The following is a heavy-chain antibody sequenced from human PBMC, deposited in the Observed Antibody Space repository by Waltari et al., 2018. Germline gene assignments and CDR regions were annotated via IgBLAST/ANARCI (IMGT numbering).Heavy chain of an antibody. J-gene: IGHJ4*02. D-gene: IGHD2-2*01. CDR3: AGDRAIGLFFDY. CDR2: VHHSGKT. Sequence: QVQLQESGQGLVKTSGTLSLTCAVSGDPVSGNYWSSWVRQSPEKGLEWIGQVHHSGKTHYNPSIQSRVTISVDSPKNHFSLTLKSVTAADTAVYYCAGDRAIGLFFDYWGRGTLVTVSS. V-gene: IGHV4-4*02. CDR1: GDPVSGNYW.